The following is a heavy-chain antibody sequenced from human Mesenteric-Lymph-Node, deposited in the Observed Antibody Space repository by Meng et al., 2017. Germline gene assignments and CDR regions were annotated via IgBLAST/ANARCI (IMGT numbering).Heavy chain of an antibody. CDR3: ARGYIAVAGTPALTFDY. CDR1: GYTFTGYY. V-gene: IGHV1-2*06. Sequence: ASVKVSCKASGYTFTGYYMHWVRQAPGQGLEWMGRINPNSGGTNYAQKFQGRVTMTRDTSTSTVYMELSSLRSEDTAVYYCARGYIAVAGTPALTFDYWGQGTLVTVSS. J-gene: IGHJ4*02. D-gene: IGHD6-19*01. CDR2: INPNSGGT.